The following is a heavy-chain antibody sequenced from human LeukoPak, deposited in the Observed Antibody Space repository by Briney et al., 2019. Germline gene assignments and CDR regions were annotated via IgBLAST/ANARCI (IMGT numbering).Heavy chain of an antibody. J-gene: IGHJ4*02. CDR2: ISTYNGNT. CDR1: GYTFSSYG. CDR3: ARAGSSGWTGFDY. Sequence: ASVKVSCKASGYTFSSYGIGWVRQAPGQGLEWMGWISTYNGNTDYAQKLQGRVTMTTATSTSTAYMELRSLKSDDTAVYSCARAGSSGWTGFDYWGQGTLVTVSS. V-gene: IGHV1-18*01. D-gene: IGHD6-19*01.